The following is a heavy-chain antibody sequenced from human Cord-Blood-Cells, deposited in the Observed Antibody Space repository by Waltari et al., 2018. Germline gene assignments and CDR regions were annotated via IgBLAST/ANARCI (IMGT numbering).Heavy chain of an antibody. CDR2: IYYSGST. CDR3: ARGGSGGDYFDY. J-gene: IGHJ4*02. V-gene: IGHV4-39*01. Sequence: QLQLQESGPGLVKPSETLSLTCTVSGGSISSSSYYWGWIRQPPGKGLEWIGSIYYSGSTYSNPPLKGRVTISVDTSKTQFSLRLSSVTAADTAVYYGARGGSGGDYFDYWGQGTLVTVSS. D-gene: IGHD3-10*01. CDR1: GGSISSSSYY.